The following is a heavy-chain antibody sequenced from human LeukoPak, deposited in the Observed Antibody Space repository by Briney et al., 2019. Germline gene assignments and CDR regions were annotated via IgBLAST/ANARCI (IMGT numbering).Heavy chain of an antibody. J-gene: IGHJ4*02. CDR2: IYSGGST. CDR1: GFTVSSNY. Sequence: GGSLRLSCAASGFTVSSNYMGWVRQAPGKGLEWASVIYSGGSTYYANSVKGRFTISRDNSKNTLYLQMNSLRAEDTAVYYCARNLWFGDFDYWGQGTPVTVSS. D-gene: IGHD3-10*01. V-gene: IGHV3-66*01. CDR3: ARNLWFGDFDY.